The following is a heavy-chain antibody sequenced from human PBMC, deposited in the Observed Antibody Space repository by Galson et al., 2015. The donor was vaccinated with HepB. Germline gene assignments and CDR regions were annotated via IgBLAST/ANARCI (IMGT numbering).Heavy chain of an antibody. V-gene: IGHV3-23*01. CDR3: VKEGSWFGGDWFDP. Sequence: SLRLSCAGSGFIFRHHGMAWIRQAPGKGLECVSGINGRGATRYYLDAVKGRFSISIDNSKDTVFLQMDNLRAEDTAVYYCVKEGSWFGGDWFDPWGQGALVTVS. CDR1: GFIFRHHG. D-gene: IGHD3-16*01. J-gene: IGHJ5*02. CDR2: INGRGATR.